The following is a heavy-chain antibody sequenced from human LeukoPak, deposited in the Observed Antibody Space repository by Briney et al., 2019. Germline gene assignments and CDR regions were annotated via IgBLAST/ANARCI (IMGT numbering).Heavy chain of an antibody. CDR1: GFTFSSYW. V-gene: IGHV3-7*01. CDR3: ARLRVVPAAIPIDYWYFDL. D-gene: IGHD2-2*02. Sequence: GGSLRLSCAASGFTFSSYWMSWVRQAPGKGLEWVANIKQDGSEKYYVDSVKGRFTISRDNAKNSLYLQMSSLRAEDTAVYYCARLRVVPAAIPIDYWYFDLWGRGTLVTVSS. J-gene: IGHJ2*01. CDR2: IKQDGSEK.